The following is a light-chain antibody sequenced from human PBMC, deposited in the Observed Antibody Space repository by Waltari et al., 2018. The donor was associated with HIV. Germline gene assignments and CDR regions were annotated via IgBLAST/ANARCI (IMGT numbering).Light chain of an antibody. V-gene: IGLV6-57*01. Sequence: FMLTQPHSVSESPGKTVTISCTRSSGTLASSYVQWYQKRPGSSPTTVIYEDYQRPSGVPDRFSGSIDSSSNSASLSISGLKTDDEADYYCQSYDTNNVIFGGGTKLTVL. J-gene: IGLJ2*01. CDR2: EDY. CDR3: QSYDTNNVI. CDR1: SGTLASSY.